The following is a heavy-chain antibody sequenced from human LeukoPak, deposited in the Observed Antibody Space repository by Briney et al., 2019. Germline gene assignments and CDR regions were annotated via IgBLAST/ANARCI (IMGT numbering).Heavy chain of an antibody. D-gene: IGHD4-17*01. CDR3: ARVLVGVTVTFDY. Sequence: NPSETLSLTCAVSGGSISRGGYSWSWIRQPPGKGLEWIGYFYYSGSTYYNPSLKSRVTISVDTSKNQLSLKLSSVTAADTAVYYCARVLVGVTVTFDYWGQGTLVTVSS. CDR1: GGSISRGGYS. J-gene: IGHJ4*02. CDR2: FYYSGST. V-gene: IGHV4-30-4*07.